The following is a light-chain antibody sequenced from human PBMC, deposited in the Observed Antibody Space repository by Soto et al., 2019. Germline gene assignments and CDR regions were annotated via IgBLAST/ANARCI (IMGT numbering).Light chain of an antibody. CDR2: WAS. CDR1: QSVLYSPNNKNY. J-gene: IGKJ4*01. V-gene: IGKV4-1*01. Sequence: DIVMTQSPDSLAVPLGERATINCKSSQSVLYSPNNKNYLAWFQQRPGQPPKLLIYWASIRESGVPDRFSGSGSGTDFTLTISSLQAEDVAXXXXXQYYTTPLTFGGGTKVEIK. CDR3: XQYYTTPLT.